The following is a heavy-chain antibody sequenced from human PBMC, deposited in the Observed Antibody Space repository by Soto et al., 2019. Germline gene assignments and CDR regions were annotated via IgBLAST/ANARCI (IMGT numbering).Heavy chain of an antibody. J-gene: IGHJ6*02. CDR3: ASMNYDILTGYYNDYYYGMDV. CDR2: ISAYNGNT. Sequence: ASVKVSCKASGYTFTSYGISWVRQAPGQGLEWMGWISAYNGNTNYAQKLQGRVTMTTDTSTSTAYMELRSLRSDDTAVYYCASMNYDILTGYYNDYYYGMDVWGQGTTVTVSS. D-gene: IGHD3-9*01. V-gene: IGHV1-18*01. CDR1: GYTFTSYG.